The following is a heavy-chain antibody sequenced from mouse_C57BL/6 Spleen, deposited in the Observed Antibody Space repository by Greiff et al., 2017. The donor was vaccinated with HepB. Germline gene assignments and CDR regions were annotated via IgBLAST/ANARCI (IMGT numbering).Heavy chain of an antibody. J-gene: IGHJ4*01. V-gene: IGHV5-17*01. CDR1: GFTFSDYG. Sequence: EVKVVESGGGLVKPGGSLKLSCAASGFTFSDYGMHWVRQAPEKGLEWVAYISSGSSTIYYADTVKGRFTISRDNAKNTLFLQMTSLRSEDTAMYYCARNYYYGSSYYAMDYWGQGTSVTVSS. CDR3: ARNYYYGSSYYAMDY. CDR2: ISSGSSTI. D-gene: IGHD1-1*01.